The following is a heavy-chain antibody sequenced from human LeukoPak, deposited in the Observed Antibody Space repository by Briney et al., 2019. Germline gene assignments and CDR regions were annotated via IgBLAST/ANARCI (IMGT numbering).Heavy chain of an antibody. CDR3: ARQLRHIAAASTMFDY. CDR1: GYSFTSDW. CDR2: IYPGDSDT. V-gene: IGHV5-51*01. D-gene: IGHD6-13*01. J-gene: IGHJ4*02. Sequence: GESLKISCKGSGYSFTSDWIGWVRQMPGKGLEWMGIIYPGDSDTRYSPSFQGQVTISADKSISTAYLQWSSLKASDTAMYYCARQLRHIAAASTMFDYWGQGTLVTVSS.